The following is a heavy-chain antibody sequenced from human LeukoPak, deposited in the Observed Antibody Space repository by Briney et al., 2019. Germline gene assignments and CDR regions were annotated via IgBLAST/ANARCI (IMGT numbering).Heavy chain of an antibody. D-gene: IGHD5-18*01. V-gene: IGHV3-30*02. CDR1: GFTFSSYG. J-gene: IGHJ4*02. Sequence: GGSLRLSCAASGFTFSSYGMHWVRQAPGKGLEWVAFIRYDGSNKYYADSVKGRFTISRDNSKNTLYLQMNSLRAEDTAVYYCTKRGTVHVVDTAMAGGLSFDYWGQGTLVTVSS. CDR3: TKRGTVHVVDTAMAGGLSFDY. CDR2: IRYDGSNK.